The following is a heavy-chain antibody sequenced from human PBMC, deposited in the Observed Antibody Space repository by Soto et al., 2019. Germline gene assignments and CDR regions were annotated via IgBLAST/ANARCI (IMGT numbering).Heavy chain of an antibody. D-gene: IGHD2-15*01. CDR2: ISGAGANT. CDR3: AKDRDVVVVIDATATGAFDI. J-gene: IGHJ3*02. CDR1: GFTFRDYG. Sequence: GGSLRLSCADSGFTFRDYGMSWVRQAPGKGLEWVSGISGAGANTYYADSVQGRFTVSRDTSKNTVYLQMNSLRAEDTAVYFCAKDRDVVVVIDATATGAFDIWGQGTMVTVSS. V-gene: IGHV3-23*01.